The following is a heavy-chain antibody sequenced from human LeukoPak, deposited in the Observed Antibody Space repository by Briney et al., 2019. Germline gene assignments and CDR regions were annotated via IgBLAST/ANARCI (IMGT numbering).Heavy chain of an antibody. CDR1: EFTLSDYY. J-gene: IGHJ4*02. CDR3: AKGGLVIPFDY. CDR2: ISGSGGST. V-gene: IGHV3-23*01. Sequence: GGSLRLSCAASEFTLSDYYINWIRQAPGKGLEWVSAISGSGGSTYYADSVKGRFTISRDNSKNTLYLQMNSLRAEDTAVYYCAKGGLVIPFDYWGQGTLVTVSS. D-gene: IGHD3/OR15-3a*01.